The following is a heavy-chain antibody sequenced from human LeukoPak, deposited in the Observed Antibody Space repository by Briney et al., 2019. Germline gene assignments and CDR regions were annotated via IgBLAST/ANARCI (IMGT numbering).Heavy chain of an antibody. D-gene: IGHD2-15*01. CDR2: ISDSGSAT. CDR3: ARPVYCSPSGCRDY. V-gene: IGHV3-23*01. CDR1: GFTFSTYD. Sequence: GGSLRLSCAASGFTFSTYDMTWVRQAPGKGLDWVSAISDSGSATDYADSVKGRFTISRDNSKSTLYLQLNSLRAEDTAVYYCARPVYCSPSGCRDYWGQGTLVTVSS. J-gene: IGHJ4*02.